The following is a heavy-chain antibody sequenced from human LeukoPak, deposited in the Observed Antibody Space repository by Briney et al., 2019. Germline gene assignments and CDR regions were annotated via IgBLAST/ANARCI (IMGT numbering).Heavy chain of an antibody. CDR3: AKADTAMVTPYVDY. J-gene: IGHJ4*02. D-gene: IGHD5-18*01. Sequence: GGSLRLSCAASGFTFSSYGMHWVRQAPGKGLEWVAFIRYDGSNKYYADSVKGRFTISRDNSKDTLYLQMNSLRAEDTAVYYSAKADTAMVTPYVDYWGQGTLVTVSS. CDR2: IRYDGSNK. CDR1: GFTFSSYG. V-gene: IGHV3-30*02.